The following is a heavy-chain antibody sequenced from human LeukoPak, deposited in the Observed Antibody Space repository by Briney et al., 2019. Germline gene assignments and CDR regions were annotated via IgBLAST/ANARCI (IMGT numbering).Heavy chain of an antibody. V-gene: IGHV4-34*01. J-gene: IGHJ6*02. D-gene: IGHD2-8*01. CDR1: GGSFSGYY. CDR2: INHSGST. Sequence: PSEILSLTCAVYGGSFSGYYWNWIRQPPGKGLEWIGEINHSGSTNYNPSLKSRVTISVDTSKNQFSLKLSSVTAADTAVYYCTRVGVCYRLDCCGLDVWGQGTTVTVSS. CDR3: TRVGVCYRLDCCGLDV.